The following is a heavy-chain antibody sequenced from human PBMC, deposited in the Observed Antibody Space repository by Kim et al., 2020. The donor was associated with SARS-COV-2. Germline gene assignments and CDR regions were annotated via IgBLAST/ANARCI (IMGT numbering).Heavy chain of an antibody. J-gene: IGHJ6*03. V-gene: IGHV3-11*01. D-gene: IGHD4-4*01. Sequence: KGRFTISRDNAKNSLYLQMNSLRAEDTAVYYCARAPATVYYYYYYYMDVWGKGTTVTVSS. CDR3: ARAPATVYYYYYYYMDV.